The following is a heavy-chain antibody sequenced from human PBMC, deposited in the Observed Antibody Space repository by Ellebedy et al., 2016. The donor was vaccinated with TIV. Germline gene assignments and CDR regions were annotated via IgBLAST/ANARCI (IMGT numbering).Heavy chain of an antibody. Sequence: ASVKVSCKGSGYSFTSYWIGWVRQMPGKGLEWMGIIYPGDSDTRYSPSFQGQVTISADKSISTAYLQWSSLKASDTAMYYCARHFDGSGNVEGDWWAFDIWGQGTMVTVSS. D-gene: IGHD3-10*01. V-gene: IGHV5-51*01. CDR3: ARHFDGSGNVEGDWWAFDI. J-gene: IGHJ3*02. CDR2: IYPGDSDT. CDR1: GYSFTSYW.